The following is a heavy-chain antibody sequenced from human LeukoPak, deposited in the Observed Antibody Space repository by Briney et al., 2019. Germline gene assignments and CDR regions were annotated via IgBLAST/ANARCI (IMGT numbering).Heavy chain of an antibody. CDR3: ARAGIVGLFYYYMDV. CDR2: IWYDGGNE. Sequence: GTSLRLSCAASGFTFSSHGMHWVRQAPGKGLEWVALIWYDGGNEYYGDSVKGRLTISRDNSKNTLYLQMNSLRAEDTAVYYCARAGIVGLFYYYMDVWGKGTTVTVSS. V-gene: IGHV3-33*01. D-gene: IGHD2-21*01. CDR1: GFTFSSHG. J-gene: IGHJ6*03.